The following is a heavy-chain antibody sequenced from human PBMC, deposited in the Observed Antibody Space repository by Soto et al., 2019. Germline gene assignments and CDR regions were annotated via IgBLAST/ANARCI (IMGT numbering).Heavy chain of an antibody. D-gene: IGHD3-9*01. J-gene: IGHJ4*02. CDR1: GYAFAHYG. CDR2: IGAYNVNT. Sequence: ASVKVSCKASGYAFAHYGISWVRQAPGQGLEWMGRIGAYNVNTNYAQHLQGRVTMTTDTSTSTAYMELRSLRSDDTAVYYCARDEGGYDISTGYYKAHHFAYWGQGAPVTVSA. CDR3: ARDEGGYDISTGYYKAHHFAY. V-gene: IGHV1-18*01.